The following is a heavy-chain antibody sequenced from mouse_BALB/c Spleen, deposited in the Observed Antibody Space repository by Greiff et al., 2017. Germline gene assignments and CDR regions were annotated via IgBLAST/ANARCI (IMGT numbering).Heavy chain of an antibody. D-gene: IGHD2-10*02. CDR2: ILPGSGST. CDR3: ARWGEYDLY. Sequence: QVQLQQSGAELMKPGASVKISCKATGYTFSSYWIEWVKQRPGHGLEWIGEILPGSGSTNYNEKFKGKATFTADTSSNTAYMQLSSLTSEDSAVYYCARWGEYDLYWGQGTLVTVSA. J-gene: IGHJ3*01. V-gene: IGHV1-9*01. CDR1: GYTFSSYW.